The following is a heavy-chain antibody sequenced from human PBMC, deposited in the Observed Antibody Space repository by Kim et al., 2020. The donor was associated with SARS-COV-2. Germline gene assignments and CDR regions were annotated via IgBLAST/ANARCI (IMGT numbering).Heavy chain of an antibody. CDR2: INPNSGGT. CDR3: ARLDTAMVKGGYYFDY. D-gene: IGHD5-18*01. Sequence: ASVKVSCKASGYTFTGYYMHWVRQAPGQGLEWMGWINPNSGGTNYAQKFQGWVTMTRDTSISTAYMELSRLRSDDTAVYYCARLDTAMVKGGYYFDYWGQGTLVTVSS. CDR1: GYTFTGYY. J-gene: IGHJ4*02. V-gene: IGHV1-2*04.